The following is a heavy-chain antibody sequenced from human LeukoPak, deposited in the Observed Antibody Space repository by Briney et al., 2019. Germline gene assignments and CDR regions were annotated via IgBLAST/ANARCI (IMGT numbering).Heavy chain of an antibody. Sequence: PGGSLRLSCAASGFTFSSYGMSWVRQAPGKGLEWVSAISGSGGSTYYADSVKGRFTISRDNSKNTLYLQMNSLRAEDTAVYYCAKGSLVVVAAIGYFDYWGQGTLVTVSS. CDR3: AKGSLVVVAAIGYFDY. CDR2: ISGSGGST. V-gene: IGHV3-23*01. D-gene: IGHD2-15*01. CDR1: GFTFSSYG. J-gene: IGHJ4*02.